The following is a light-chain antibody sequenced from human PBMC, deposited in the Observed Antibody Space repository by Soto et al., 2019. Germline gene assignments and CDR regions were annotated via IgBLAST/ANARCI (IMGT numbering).Light chain of an antibody. CDR3: QQSYSAPQT. Sequence: DIHMTQSPSSLSASVGDRLTITCRASQSIRTYLNWYQQKPGKAPTLLIYAASILQSGVPSRFSGSGSGTDFTLTISSLQPEDFATYHCQQSYSAPQTFGQGTKVDIK. CDR1: QSIRTY. CDR2: AAS. J-gene: IGKJ1*01. V-gene: IGKV1-39*01.